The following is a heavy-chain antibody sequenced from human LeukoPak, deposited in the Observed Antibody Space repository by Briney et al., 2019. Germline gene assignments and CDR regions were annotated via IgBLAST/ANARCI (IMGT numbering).Heavy chain of an antibody. V-gene: IGHV1-18*01. J-gene: IGHJ4*02. CDR3: AREIRYYDSSGFYYTFDY. Sequence: ASVKVSCKASGYTFTTYGISWVRQAPGEGLEWMGWISAYNGNTNYAQKLHGRVTMTTDTSTSTAYMELTSLRSADTAVYYCAREIRYYDSSGFYYTFDYWGQGTLVTVSS. D-gene: IGHD3-22*01. CDR1: GYTFTTYG. CDR2: ISAYNGNT.